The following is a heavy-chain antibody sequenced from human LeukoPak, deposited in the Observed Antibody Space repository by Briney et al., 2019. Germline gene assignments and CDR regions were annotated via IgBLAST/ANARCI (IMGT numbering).Heavy chain of an antibody. J-gene: IGHJ5*02. Sequence: GTSVKVSCKASGFTFTSSAMQWVRQARGQRLEWIGWIVVGRGNTNYAQKFQERVTITRDMSTSTAYMELSSLRSEDTAVYYCAAHYDFWSGYSWFDPWGQGTLVTVSS. CDR1: GFTFTSSA. V-gene: IGHV1-58*02. CDR2: IVVGRGNT. D-gene: IGHD3-3*01. CDR3: AAHYDFWSGYSWFDP.